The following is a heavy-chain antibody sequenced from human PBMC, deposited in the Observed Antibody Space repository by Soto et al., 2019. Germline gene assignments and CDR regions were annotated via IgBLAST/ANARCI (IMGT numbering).Heavy chain of an antibody. CDR2: MNPFSGNA. CDR1: GYTFTRYD. Sequence: SVQVSWKSSGYTFTRYDIYWVRQATGQGLEWMGWMNPFSGNAVYTQKFQDRVTMTRDTSINTAYMEMSGLRSEDTAVYYCTRGQGNHWGQGSLVTVSS. V-gene: IGHV1-8*01. CDR3: TRGQGNH. J-gene: IGHJ4*02.